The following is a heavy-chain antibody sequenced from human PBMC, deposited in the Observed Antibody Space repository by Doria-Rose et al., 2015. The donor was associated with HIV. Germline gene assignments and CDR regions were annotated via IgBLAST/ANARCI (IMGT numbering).Heavy chain of an antibody. J-gene: IGHJ4*02. V-gene: IGHV4-59*01. CDR1: GGAISHYY. D-gene: IGHD1-26*01. Sequence: QVQLQESGPGLVKPSETLSLTCSVSGGAISHYYWSWIRPHPGKGLEYIGDIFYTGSTNYSLSLKSRVSISIVTSKNKFSLRLSSVTAADTAVYYCARVLSGTYDYWGQGTLVTVSS. CDR3: ARVLSGTYDY. CDR2: IFYTGST.